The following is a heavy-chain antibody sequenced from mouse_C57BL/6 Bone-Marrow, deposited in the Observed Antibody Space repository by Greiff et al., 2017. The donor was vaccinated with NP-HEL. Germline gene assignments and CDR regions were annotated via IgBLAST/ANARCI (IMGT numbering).Heavy chain of an antibody. J-gene: IGHJ3*01. CDR2: ISYDGSN. CDR1: GYSITSGYY. CDR3: AREGDYDEGLAY. V-gene: IGHV3-6*01. D-gene: IGHD2-4*01. Sequence: VQLKESGPGLVKPSQSLSLTCSVTGYSITSGYYWNWIRQFPGNKLEWMGYISYDGSNNYNPSLKNRISITRDTSKNQFFLKLNSVTTEDTATYYCAREGDYDEGLAYWGQGTLVTVSA.